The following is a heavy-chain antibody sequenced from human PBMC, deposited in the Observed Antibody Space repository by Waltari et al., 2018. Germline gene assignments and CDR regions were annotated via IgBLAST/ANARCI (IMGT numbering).Heavy chain of an antibody. CDR3: ARAVEMATIQSYYYYGMDV. V-gene: IGHV3-21*01. J-gene: IGHJ6*02. CDR1: GFTFSSYS. D-gene: IGHD5-12*01. CDR2: ISSSSSYI. Sequence: EVQLVESGGGLVKPGGSLRLSCAASGFTFSSYSMNWVRQAPGQGLEWVSSISSSSSYIYYADSVKGRFTISRDNAKNSLYLQMNSLRAEDTAVYYCARAVEMATIQSYYYYGMDVWGQGTTVTVSS.